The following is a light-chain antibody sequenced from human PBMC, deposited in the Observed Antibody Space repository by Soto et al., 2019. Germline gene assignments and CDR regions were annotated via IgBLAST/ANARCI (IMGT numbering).Light chain of an antibody. CDR2: DAS. CDR1: QSVSSY. V-gene: IGKV3-11*01. CDR3: QQRSNWR. J-gene: IGKJ3*01. Sequence: EIVLTQSPGTLSLSPWERAALSCRASQSVSSYLAWYQQKPGQAPRLLIYDASNRATGIPARFSGSGSGTDFTLTISSLEPEDFAVYYCQQRSNWRFGPGTKVDIK.